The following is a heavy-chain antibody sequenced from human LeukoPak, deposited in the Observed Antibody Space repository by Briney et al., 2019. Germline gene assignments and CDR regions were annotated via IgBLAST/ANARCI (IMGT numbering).Heavy chain of an antibody. CDR3: TTDINYYDSSGYYDAFDI. CDR2: IKSKTDGGTT. D-gene: IGHD3-22*01. J-gene: IGHJ3*02. CDR1: GFTFSNAW. Sequence: PGGSLRLSCAASGFTFSNAWMSWVRQAPGKGLEWVGRIKSKTDGGTTDYAAPVKGRFTISRDDSKNTLYLQVNSLKTEDTAVYYCTTDINYYDSSGYYDAFDIWGQGTMVTVSS. V-gene: IGHV3-15*01.